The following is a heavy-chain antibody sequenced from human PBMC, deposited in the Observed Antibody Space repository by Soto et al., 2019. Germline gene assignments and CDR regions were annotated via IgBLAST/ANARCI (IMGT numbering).Heavy chain of an antibody. CDR3: AKGCSRYYDSFCY. CDR2: ITASGGNT. D-gene: IGHD3-22*01. V-gene: IGHV3-23*01. CDR1: GFTFSNYA. Sequence: EVQLLESGGGLVQPGGSLRLSCAASGFTFSNYAMYWVRQTPGKGLEWVSAITASGGNTYYADSVKGRFTISRDNSKNTMSPQMNRLGAEDRALSYFAKGCSRYYDSFCYRGQGTLVGVSS. J-gene: IGHJ4*02.